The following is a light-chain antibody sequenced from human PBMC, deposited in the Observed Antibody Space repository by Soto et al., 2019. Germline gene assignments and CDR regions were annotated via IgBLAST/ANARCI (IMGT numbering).Light chain of an antibody. J-gene: IGLJ2*01. Sequence: QSVLTQPPSVSGAPGQRVTISCTGSNSNIGAGFDVHWYQQLPGTAPKLLIHSNSNRPSGVPDRFSGSESGTSASLAITGLQAEDEADYYCQSHDSSLSAVVFGGGTKLTVL. CDR1: NSNIGAGFD. CDR2: SNS. CDR3: QSHDSSLSAVV. V-gene: IGLV1-40*01.